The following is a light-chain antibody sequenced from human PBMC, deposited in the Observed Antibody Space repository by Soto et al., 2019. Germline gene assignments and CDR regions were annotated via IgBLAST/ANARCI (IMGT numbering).Light chain of an antibody. Sequence: DIQMTQSPSTLSGSVGHRVTITRRASQTISSWLAWYQQKPGKAPKLLIYKASTLKSGVPSRFSGSGSGTDFTLTISCLQSEDFATYYCQQSYSTLWTFGQGTKVDIK. V-gene: IGKV1-5*03. J-gene: IGKJ1*01. CDR2: KAS. CDR1: QTISSW. CDR3: QQSYSTLWT.